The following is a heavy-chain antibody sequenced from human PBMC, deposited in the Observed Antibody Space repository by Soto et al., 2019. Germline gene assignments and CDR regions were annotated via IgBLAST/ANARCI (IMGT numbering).Heavy chain of an antibody. J-gene: IGHJ3*01. CDR2: ISGTGGGR. Sequence: GGSLRLSCEASKFTFSSYVMTWVRQAPGKGLEWVSSISGTGGGRYYADSVKGRFTISRDNSKSMVYLEMNSLRFDDTAIYYCARRRADAFDFWGQGTMVTVSS. V-gene: IGHV3-23*01. CDR3: ARRRADAFDF. CDR1: KFTFSSYV.